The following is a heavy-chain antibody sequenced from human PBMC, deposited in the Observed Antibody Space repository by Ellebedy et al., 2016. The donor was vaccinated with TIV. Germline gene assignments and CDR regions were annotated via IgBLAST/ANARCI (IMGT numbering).Heavy chain of an antibody. CDR2: ISGSGGST. CDR1: GFTFSDYY. J-gene: IGHJ4*02. V-gene: IGHV3-23*01. Sequence: GESLKISCAASGFTFSDYYMSWIRQAPGKGLEWVSAISGSGGSTYYADSVKGRFTISRDNSKNTLYLQMNSLRAEDTAVYYCAREAISYATSGYYFDYWGQGTLVTVSS. D-gene: IGHD3-22*01. CDR3: AREAISYATSGYYFDY.